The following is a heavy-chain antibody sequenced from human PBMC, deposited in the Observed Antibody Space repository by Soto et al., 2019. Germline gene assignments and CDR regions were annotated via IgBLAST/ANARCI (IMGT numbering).Heavy chain of an antibody. CDR2: IYWDDDK. CDR3: AHSGTMATVAFAY. J-gene: IGHJ4*02. V-gene: IGHV2-5*02. Sequence: QITLKESGPSLVNPTQSLTLTCSFSGFSLTTTEVAVGWIRQPPGKALEWLALIYWDDDKRYSPSLKSSLTITKDTAKNPVVLTTTNVHPQDTATYFCAHSGTMATVAFAYWGQGILVTVSS. D-gene: IGHD4-4*01. CDR1: GFSLTTTEVA.